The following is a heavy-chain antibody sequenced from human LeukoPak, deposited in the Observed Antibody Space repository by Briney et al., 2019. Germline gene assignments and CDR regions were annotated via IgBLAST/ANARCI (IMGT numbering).Heavy chain of an antibody. V-gene: IGHV3-15*01. CDR1: GFTLSDAW. J-gene: IGHJ4*02. D-gene: IGHD3-22*01. CDR2: IKSKADGGTI. CDR3: AYYYDSSGYVDF. Sequence: GGSLRLSCAASGFTLSDAWMNDVPEAPGKGVECVGRIKSKADGGTIDYAAPVKGRFTISQDDSKNTAYMQMTSLKTEDTPGYYCAYYYDSSGYVDFWGQGTLVTVSS.